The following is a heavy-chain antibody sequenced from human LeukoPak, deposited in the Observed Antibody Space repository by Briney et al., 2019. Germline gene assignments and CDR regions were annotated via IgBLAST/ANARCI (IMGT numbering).Heavy chain of an antibody. CDR3: ARFAVASGAAD. Sequence: SETLSLTCTVSGDSINNYYWSWIRQAPGKGLEYIGYTHYSGSTNYNPSLKSRVTISMDTSKSQFSLKLTSVTAADTAVYYCARFAVASGAADWGQGNLVTVSS. J-gene: IGHJ4*02. CDR1: GDSINNYY. V-gene: IGHV4-59*08. D-gene: IGHD6-13*01. CDR2: THYSGST.